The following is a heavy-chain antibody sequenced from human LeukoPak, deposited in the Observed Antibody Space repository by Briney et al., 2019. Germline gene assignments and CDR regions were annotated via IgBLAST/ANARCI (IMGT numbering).Heavy chain of an antibody. CDR3: AKSLSRRDGYKGDY. CDR2: MSPNSGDT. Sequence: GASVKVSCKASGYTFTSYDINWVRQATGQGLEWMGWMSPNSGDTGYAQEFQGRLTMTRDTSISTAYMELSSLRSEDTVVYYCAKSLSRRDGYKGDYWGQGTLVTVSS. D-gene: IGHD5-24*01. V-gene: IGHV1-8*01. CDR1: GYTFTSYD. J-gene: IGHJ4*02.